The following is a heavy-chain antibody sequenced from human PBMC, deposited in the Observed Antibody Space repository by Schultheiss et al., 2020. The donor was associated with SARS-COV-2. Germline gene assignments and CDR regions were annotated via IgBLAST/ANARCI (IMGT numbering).Heavy chain of an antibody. CDR1: GYMFVNYW. CDR3: ARQPDNVYGMDV. Sequence: GGSLRLSCKGSGYMFVNYWIGWVRQMPGKGLEWMGNISPRDSTTRHSLSFRVHVSISADKSISTAYLQWSGMTDSDTAIYYCARQPDNVYGMDVWGHGTTVTVSS. D-gene: IGHD1-1*01. V-gene: IGHV5-51*01. CDR2: ISPRDSTT. J-gene: IGHJ6*02.